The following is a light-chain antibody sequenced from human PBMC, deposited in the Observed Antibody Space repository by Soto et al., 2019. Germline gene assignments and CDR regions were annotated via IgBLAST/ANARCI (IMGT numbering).Light chain of an antibody. V-gene: IGKV3-11*01. Sequence: EIVLTQSPATLSLSPGERATLSCRASQSVGSYLAWYQQKPGRAPRLPIYDASNRATGIPARFSGSGSGTDFTLTISSLEPEDFAVYYCQQRTNWLTFGGGTKVDIK. CDR1: QSVGSY. CDR2: DAS. CDR3: QQRTNWLT. J-gene: IGKJ4*01.